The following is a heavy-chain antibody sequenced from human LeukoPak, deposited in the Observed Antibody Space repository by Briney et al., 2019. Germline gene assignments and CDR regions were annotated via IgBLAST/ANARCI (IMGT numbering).Heavy chain of an antibody. CDR1: GGSISSSTYF. Sequence: SETLSLTCTVSGGSISSSTYFWGWIRQPPEKGLEWIGSIYFSGSTYYNPSLKSRVTTSVDTSKNQFSLKLNSVTAADTAVYYCARQTTGYSSGWHFDYWGQGTLVTVSS. D-gene: IGHD6-19*01. CDR3: ARQTTGYSSGWHFDY. J-gene: IGHJ4*02. V-gene: IGHV4-39*01. CDR2: IYFSGST.